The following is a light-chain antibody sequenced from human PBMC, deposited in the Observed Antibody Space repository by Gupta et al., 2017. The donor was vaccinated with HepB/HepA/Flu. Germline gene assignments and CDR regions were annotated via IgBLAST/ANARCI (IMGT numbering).Light chain of an antibody. J-gene: IGLJ3*02. CDR2: SIS. V-gene: IGLV7-43*01. CDR1: TGAATSGYY. Sequence: QTVVTQEPSLTVSTGGTVTLTCASSTGAATSGYYPNWVQQKPGQAPRALIYSISNKHAWTPARFSGSLLGGKVALTLSGVQPEDEADYYCLLSYGGAWVFGGGTKLTVL. CDR3: LLSYGGAWV.